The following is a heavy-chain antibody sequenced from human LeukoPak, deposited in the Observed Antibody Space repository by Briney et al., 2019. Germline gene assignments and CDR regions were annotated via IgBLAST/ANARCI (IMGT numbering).Heavy chain of an antibody. CDR2: ISSSSTYI. V-gene: IGHV3-21*01. Sequence: GGSLRLSCAASAFTFSFYSMNWVRQAPGKGLEWVSSISSSSTYIYYADSVKGRFTISRDNAKNSLYLQMNSLRAEDTAVYYCARDRLPTYYDILTGYFGAFDIWGQGTMVTVSS. CDR3: ARDRLPTYYDILTGYFGAFDI. D-gene: IGHD3-9*01. J-gene: IGHJ3*02. CDR1: AFTFSFYS.